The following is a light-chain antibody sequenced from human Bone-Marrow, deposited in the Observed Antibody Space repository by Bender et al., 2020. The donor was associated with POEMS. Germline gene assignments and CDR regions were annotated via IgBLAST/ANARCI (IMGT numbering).Light chain of an antibody. CDR2: EVT. CDR3: QSFDTSLSGWV. CDR1: NSDIGGYDY. V-gene: IGLV2-14*01. J-gene: IGLJ3*02. Sequence: QSALTQPASVSGSPGQSITISCTGANSDIGGYDYVSWYQQHPGKAPKLMIYEVTNRPSGVSDRFSGSKSGNTASLTISGLQAEDEADYYCQSFDTSLSGWVFGAGTKLTV.